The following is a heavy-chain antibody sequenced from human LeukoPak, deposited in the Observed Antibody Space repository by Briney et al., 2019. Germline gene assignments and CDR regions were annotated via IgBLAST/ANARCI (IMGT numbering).Heavy chain of an antibody. Sequence: GGSLRLSCAASGFTFSSYWMSWVRQAPGKGLEWVANIKQDGSEKYYVDSVKGRFTISRDNAKNSLYLQMNSLRAEDTAVYYCASVRYYYDSSGFFLWGQGTLVTVSS. J-gene: IGHJ4*02. CDR1: GFTFSSYW. D-gene: IGHD3-22*01. V-gene: IGHV3-7*01. CDR2: IKQDGSEK. CDR3: ASVRYYYDSSGFFL.